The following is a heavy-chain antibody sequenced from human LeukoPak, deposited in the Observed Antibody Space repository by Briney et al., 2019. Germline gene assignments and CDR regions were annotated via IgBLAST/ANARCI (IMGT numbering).Heavy chain of an antibody. Sequence: PSETLSLTCTVSGGSVSSGSYYWSWIRQPPGKGLEWIGYIYYSGSTNYNPSLKSRATISVDTSKNQFSLKLSSVTAADTAVYYCARDREVGDYFDYWGQGTLVTVSS. J-gene: IGHJ4*02. CDR1: GGSVSSGSYY. D-gene: IGHD1-26*01. CDR3: ARDREVGDYFDY. CDR2: IYYSGST. V-gene: IGHV4-61*01.